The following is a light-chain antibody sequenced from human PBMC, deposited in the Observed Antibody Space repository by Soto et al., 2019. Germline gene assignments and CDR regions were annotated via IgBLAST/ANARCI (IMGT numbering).Light chain of an antibody. CDR3: AAWDDSLNAWV. Sequence: QSVLTQAPSASGAPGQRVTISCSGGRSNLGRNSANWYQQLPGTAPKLLIYNNNQRPSGVSDRFSGSESGTSASLAISGLQSEDEADYYCAAWDDSLNAWVFGGGTKVTVL. CDR1: RSNLGRNS. V-gene: IGLV1-44*01. CDR2: NNN. J-gene: IGLJ3*02.